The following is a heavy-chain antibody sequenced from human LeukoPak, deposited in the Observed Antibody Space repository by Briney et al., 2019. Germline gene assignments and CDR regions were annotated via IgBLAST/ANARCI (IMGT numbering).Heavy chain of an antibody. D-gene: IGHD3-22*01. CDR3: ARHDAYPYYYDSSGPYYFDY. CDR1: GGSISSSSYY. V-gene: IGHV4-39*01. CDR2: IYYSGST. J-gene: IGHJ4*02. Sequence: SETLSLTCTVSGGSISSSSYYWGWIRQPPGKGLEWIGSIYYSGSTYYNPSLKSPVTISVDTSKNQFSLKLSSVTAADTAVYYCARHDAYPYYYDSSGPYYFDYWGQGTLVTVSS.